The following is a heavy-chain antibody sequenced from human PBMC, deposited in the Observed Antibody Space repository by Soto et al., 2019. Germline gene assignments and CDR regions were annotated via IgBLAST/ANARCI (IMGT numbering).Heavy chain of an antibody. CDR2: MNPNSGNT. CDR1: GYTFTSYD. V-gene: IGHV1-8*01. CDR3: ARPVGYCSGGSSYSPGDYYYYMDV. D-gene: IGHD2-15*01. Sequence: ASVKVSCKASGYTFTSYDINWVRQATGQGLEWMGWMNPNSGNTGYAQKFQGRVTMTRNTSISTAYMELSSLRSEDTAVYYCARPVGYCSGGSSYSPGDYYYYMDVWGKGTTVTVSS. J-gene: IGHJ6*03.